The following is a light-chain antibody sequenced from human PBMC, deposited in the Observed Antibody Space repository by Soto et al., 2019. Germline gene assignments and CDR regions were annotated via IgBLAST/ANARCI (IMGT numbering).Light chain of an antibody. CDR2: KAS. CDR3: QQYSTYRT. V-gene: IGKV1-5*03. J-gene: IGKJ1*01. Sequence: DIQMTQSPSTLSSSVGDRFTISCRAGQSISIWLAWYQQKPGKAPKLLIYKASSLESGVPSRFSGSGSGTEFTLTISSLQPDDFATYYCQQYSTYRTFGQGTKVDIK. CDR1: QSISIW.